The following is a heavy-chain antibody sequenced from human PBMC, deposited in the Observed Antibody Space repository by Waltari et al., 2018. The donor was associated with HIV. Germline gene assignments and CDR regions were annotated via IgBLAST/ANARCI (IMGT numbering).Heavy chain of an antibody. Sequence: QLQLQESGPGLVKPSETLSLTCTVSGGSISSSSYYWGWIRQPPGKGLEWIGSIYYSGSTYYNPSLKSRVTISVDTSKNQFSLKLSSVTAADTAVYYCARHPDSSSWYVYYYYYGMDVWGQGTTVTVSS. D-gene: IGHD6-13*01. CDR3: ARHPDSSSWYVYYYYYGMDV. CDR1: GGSISSSSYY. CDR2: IYYSGST. V-gene: IGHV4-39*01. J-gene: IGHJ6*02.